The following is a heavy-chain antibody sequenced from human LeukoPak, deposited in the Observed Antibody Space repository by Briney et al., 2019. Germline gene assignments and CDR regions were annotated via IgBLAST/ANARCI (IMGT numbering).Heavy chain of an antibody. CDR2: INHSGST. CDR3: AREPLDPYYFDY. D-gene: IGHD1-1*01. Sequence: SETLSLTCAVYVGSFSGYYWSWIRQPPGKGLEWIGEINHSGSTNYNPSLKSRVTISVDTSKNQFSLKLSSVTAADTAVYYCAREPLDPYYFDYWGQGTLVTVSS. V-gene: IGHV4-34*01. CDR1: VGSFSGYY. J-gene: IGHJ4*02.